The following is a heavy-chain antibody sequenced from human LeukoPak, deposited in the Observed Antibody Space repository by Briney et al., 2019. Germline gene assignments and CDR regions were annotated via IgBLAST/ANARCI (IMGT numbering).Heavy chain of an antibody. D-gene: IGHD6-19*01. CDR3: AKDKVAVAGTRTVFDY. CDR2: ISWNSGSI. Sequence: PGRSLRLSCAASGFTFDDYAMHWVRQAPGKGLEWVSGISWNSGSIGYADSVKGRFTISRDNAKNSLYLQMNSLRAEDTALYYCAKDKVAVAGTRTVFDYWGQGTLVTVSS. J-gene: IGHJ4*02. V-gene: IGHV3-9*01. CDR1: GFTFDDYA.